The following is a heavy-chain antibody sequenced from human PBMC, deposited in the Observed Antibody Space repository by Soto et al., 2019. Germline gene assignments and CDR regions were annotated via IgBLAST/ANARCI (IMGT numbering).Heavy chain of an antibody. CDR3: ARGYYDFWSGHYISPYGMDV. J-gene: IGHJ6*02. CDR2: ISSRGSSI. D-gene: IGHD3-3*01. Sequence: GSLRLSCAVSGFTFSDYYMSWIRQAPGKGLEWVSYISSRGSSIYYADSVKGRFTISRDNAKNSLYLQMNGLRAEDTAVYYCARGYYDFWSGHYISPYGMDVWGQGTTVTVSS. V-gene: IGHV3-11*01. CDR1: GFTFSDYY.